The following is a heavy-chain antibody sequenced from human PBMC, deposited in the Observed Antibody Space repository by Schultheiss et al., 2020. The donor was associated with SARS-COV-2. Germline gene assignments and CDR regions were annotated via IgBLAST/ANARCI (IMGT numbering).Heavy chain of an antibody. CDR3: ARFRGSSGWYDFDY. V-gene: IGHV4-34*01. J-gene: IGHJ4*02. Sequence: SETLSLTCAVYGGSFSGYYWSWIRQPPGKGLEWIGYIYHSGSTYYNPSLKSRVTISVDTSKNQFSLKLSSVTAADTAVYYCARFRGSSGWYDFDYWGQGTLVTVSS. CDR2: IYHSGST. D-gene: IGHD6-19*01. CDR1: GGSFSGYY.